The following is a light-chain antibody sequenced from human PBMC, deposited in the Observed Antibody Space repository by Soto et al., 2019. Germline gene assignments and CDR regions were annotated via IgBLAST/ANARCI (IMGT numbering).Light chain of an antibody. CDR1: QDISNY. Sequence: DIQMTQSPSSLSASVGDRVTITCRASQDISNYVNWYQQKSGKAPKLLIYSASSLQGGVPSRFSGSGSGADFTLTISSLQPEDFGTYYCQQSYTTLRTFGQGTKLEIK. CDR2: SAS. V-gene: IGKV1-39*01. CDR3: QQSYTTLRT. J-gene: IGKJ2*01.